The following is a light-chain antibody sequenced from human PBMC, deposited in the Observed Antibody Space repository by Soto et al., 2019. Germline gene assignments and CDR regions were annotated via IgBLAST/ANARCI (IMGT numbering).Light chain of an antibody. V-gene: IGKV3-20*01. J-gene: IGKJ4*02. CDR3: WQYGNSPPCT. Sequence: EIVLTQSPGTLPLSPGEGATLSCRASQIVSNNYLAWYQQKPGQAPRLLVYSASRRATGIPDRFSGSGSGKDFALTMNRRATEDFALYYCWQYGNSPPCTFDEGTNVDIK. CDR1: QIVSNNY. CDR2: SAS.